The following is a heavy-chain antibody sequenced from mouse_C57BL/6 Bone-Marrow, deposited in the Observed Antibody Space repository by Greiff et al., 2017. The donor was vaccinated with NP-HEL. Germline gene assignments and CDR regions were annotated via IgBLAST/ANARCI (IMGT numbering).Heavy chain of an antibody. Sequence: QVQLQQSGAELVKPGASVKMSCKASGYTFTSYWLTWVKQRPGQGLEWIGDIYPGSGSNNYNEKFKSKATLTVDTSSSTAYMKLSSLTAEDSAVYYCARDQLYYWGQGTTLTVSS. CDR1: GYTFTSYW. CDR2: IYPGSGSN. D-gene: IGHD1-1*02. CDR3: ARDQLYY. V-gene: IGHV1-55*01. J-gene: IGHJ2*01.